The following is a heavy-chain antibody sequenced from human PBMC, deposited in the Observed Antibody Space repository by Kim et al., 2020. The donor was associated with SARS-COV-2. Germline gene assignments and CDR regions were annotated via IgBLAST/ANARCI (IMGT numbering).Heavy chain of an antibody. V-gene: IGHV3-48*03. CDR1: GFSFSSYE. Sequence: GGSLRLSCVASGFSFSSYEMNWVRQAPGKGLEWVSYINSGGSTVYHADSVKGRFSISRDNAKNSLYLQMNSLRAEDTAVYYCARDRATGRQSWFDPWGKGTLVTVSS. D-gene: IGHD4-4*01. CDR3: ARDRATGRQSWFDP. CDR2: INSGGSTV. J-gene: IGHJ5*02.